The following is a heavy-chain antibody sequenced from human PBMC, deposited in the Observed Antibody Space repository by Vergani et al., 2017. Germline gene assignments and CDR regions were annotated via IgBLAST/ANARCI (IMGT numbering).Heavy chain of an antibody. CDR1: GYTFIGYY. J-gene: IGHJ3*01. V-gene: IGHV1-2*02. CDR3: AREGYSSSNGGRAFDV. CDR2: INLKSGDT. D-gene: IGHD6-19*01. Sequence: QVQLVQSGAEVKKPGASVKVSCKASGYTFIGYYIHWVRQAPGQGLEWMGWINLKSGDTKCAQKSQGRVTMTRDTSISTAYMELSSLRSDDTAVYYCAREGYSSSNGGRAFDVWGQGTRVTVSS.